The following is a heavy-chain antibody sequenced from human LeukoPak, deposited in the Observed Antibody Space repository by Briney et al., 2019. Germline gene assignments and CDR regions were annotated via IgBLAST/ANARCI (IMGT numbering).Heavy chain of an antibody. V-gene: IGHV3-30-3*01. CDR1: GFTFSSYA. CDR3: ARGPDIVVVPGYYYYGMDV. CDR2: ISYDGSNK. J-gene: IGHJ6*02. Sequence: GGSLRLSCAASGFTFSSYAMHWVRQAPGKGLEWVAVISYDGSNKYYADSVKGRFTISRDNSKNTLYLQMNSLRAEDTAVYYCARGPDIVVVPGYYYYGMDVWGQGTTVTVSS. D-gene: IGHD2-2*01.